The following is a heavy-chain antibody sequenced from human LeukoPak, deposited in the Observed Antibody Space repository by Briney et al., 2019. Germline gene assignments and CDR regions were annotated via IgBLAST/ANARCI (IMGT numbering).Heavy chain of an antibody. J-gene: IGHJ4*02. D-gene: IGHD6-19*01. V-gene: IGHV1-24*01. Sequence: ASVKVSCKVSGYTLTELSMHWVRQAPGKGLEWRGGFDPEDGETIYAQKFQGRVTMTEDTSTDTAYMELSSLRSEDTAVYYCATGIAVAGTGLFDYWGQGTLVTVSS. CDR1: GYTLTELS. CDR3: ATGIAVAGTGLFDY. CDR2: FDPEDGET.